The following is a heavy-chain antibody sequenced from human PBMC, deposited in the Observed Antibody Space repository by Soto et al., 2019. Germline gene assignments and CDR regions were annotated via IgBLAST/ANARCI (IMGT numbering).Heavy chain of an antibody. J-gene: IGHJ4*02. CDR3: ARDPWAADY. CDR1: GFTVSTKY. V-gene: IGHV3-66*01. Sequence: GESLRLSCAASGFTVSTKYMSWVRQAPGKGLEWVSVIYSGGSTFYADSVRGRFTISRDNSKNTVNLQMISLRAEDTAVYYCARDPWAADYWGQGTLVTVSS. D-gene: IGHD3-16*01. CDR2: IYSGGST.